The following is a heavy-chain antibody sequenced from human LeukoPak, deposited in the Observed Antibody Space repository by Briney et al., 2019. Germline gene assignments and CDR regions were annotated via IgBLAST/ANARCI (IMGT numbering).Heavy chain of an antibody. D-gene: IGHD6-19*01. Sequence: GGSLRLSCAMSGFTFTNYAMTWVRQAPGKGLEWVSTIGGGDGSTHYADSVKGRFTISRDNSKNTLYLQMNSLRAEDTAVYYCASSASGWYNFDYWGQGTLVTVSS. CDR2: IGGGDGST. V-gene: IGHV3-23*01. CDR3: ASSASGWYNFDY. CDR1: GFTFTNYA. J-gene: IGHJ4*02.